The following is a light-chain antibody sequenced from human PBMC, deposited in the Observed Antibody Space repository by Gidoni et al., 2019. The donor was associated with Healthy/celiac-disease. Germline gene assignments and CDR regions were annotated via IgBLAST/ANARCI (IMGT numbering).Light chain of an antibody. V-gene: IGKV3-11*01. CDR2: DAS. CDR1: QSVSSY. J-gene: IGKJ5*01. Sequence: EIVFTQSPATLSLSPGERDTLSCRASQSVSSYLAWYQQKPGQAPRLLIYDASNRATGIPARFSGSGSGTDFTLTISSLETEDFAVYDCQKRSNWPPITFGQGTRLEIK. CDR3: QKRSNWPPIT.